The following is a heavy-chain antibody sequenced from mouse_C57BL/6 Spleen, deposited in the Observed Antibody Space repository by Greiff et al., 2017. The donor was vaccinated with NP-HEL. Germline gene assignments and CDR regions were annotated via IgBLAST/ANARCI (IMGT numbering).Heavy chain of an antibody. Sequence: VQLQQSGPELVKPGASVKISCKASGYTFTDYYMNWVKQSHGKSLEWIGDINPNNGGTSYNQKFKGKATLTVDKSSSTAYMELRSLTSEDSAVYYCARDGNYLAWFAYWGQGTLVTVSA. D-gene: IGHD2-1*01. CDR2: INPNNGGT. V-gene: IGHV1-26*01. J-gene: IGHJ3*01. CDR1: GYTFTDYY. CDR3: ARDGNYLAWFAY.